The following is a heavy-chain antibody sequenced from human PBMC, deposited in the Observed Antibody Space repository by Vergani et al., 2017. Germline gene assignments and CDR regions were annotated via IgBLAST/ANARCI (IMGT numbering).Heavy chain of an antibody. CDR3: TTAWGLYYLHGEYFQY. Sequence: VQLVESGGGLVQPGGSRRLSCAGAGFTFDTYTMAYVRQAPGKGLELVATISSGGGDIFYADSVKGRFTISRDNSKNTLFLQMNSLKDEDTAVYYCTTAWGLYYLHGEYFQYWGRGTLVSVSS. CDR1: GFTFDTYT. CDR2: ISSGGGDI. J-gene: IGHJ1*01. D-gene: IGHD3-10*01. V-gene: IGHV3-23*04.